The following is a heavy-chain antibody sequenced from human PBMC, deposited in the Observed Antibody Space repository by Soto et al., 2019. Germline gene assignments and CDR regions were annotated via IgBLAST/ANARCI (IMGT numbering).Heavy chain of an antibody. J-gene: IGHJ3*01. CDR1: EFTFNNYA. D-gene: IGHD2-8*01. Sequence: EVQLLESGGGLVQPGGSLRLACAASEFTFNNYAMNWVRQAPGRGLEWVSIISPNGDSTYYADSVKGRFTISRDNSQNTVFLQMNSLRAEDTAIYFCAKVRLTDYLRYAPHLWGQGTLVTVSS. CDR2: ISPNGDST. CDR3: AKVRLTDYLRYAPHL. V-gene: IGHV3-23*01.